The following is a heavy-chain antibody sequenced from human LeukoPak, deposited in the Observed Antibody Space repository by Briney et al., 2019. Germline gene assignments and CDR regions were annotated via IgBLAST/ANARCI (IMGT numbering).Heavy chain of an antibody. CDR2: IWYDGSNK. Sequence: GGSLRLSCAASGFTFSSYGMHWVRQAPGKGLEWVAVIWYDGSNKYYADSVKGRFTISRDNSKNTLYLQMNSLRAEDTAVCYCATSPLPLDGYSYFDYWGQGTLVTVSS. V-gene: IGHV3-33*01. D-gene: IGHD5-24*01. CDR3: ATSPLPLDGYSYFDY. CDR1: GFTFSSYG. J-gene: IGHJ4*02.